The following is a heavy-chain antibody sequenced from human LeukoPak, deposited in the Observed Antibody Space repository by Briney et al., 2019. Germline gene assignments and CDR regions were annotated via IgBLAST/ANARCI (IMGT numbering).Heavy chain of an antibody. J-gene: IGHJ4*02. CDR1: GGTFSSYA. CDR3: ARDGGGSYWTGYDY. D-gene: IGHD1-26*01. Sequence: SVKVSCKASGGTFSSYAISWVRQAPGQGLEWMGGIIPIFGTANYAQKFQGRVTITTDESTNTAYMELSSLRSDDTAVYYCARDGGGSYWTGYDYWGQGTLVTVSS. CDR2: IIPIFGTA. V-gene: IGHV1-69*05.